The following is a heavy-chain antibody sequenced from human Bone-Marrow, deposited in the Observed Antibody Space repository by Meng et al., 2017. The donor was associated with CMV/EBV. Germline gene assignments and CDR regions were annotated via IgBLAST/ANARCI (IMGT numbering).Heavy chain of an antibody. Sequence: ASVKVSCKASGYVFTGYYMHWVRQAPGQGLEWMGWMNPNSGNTGYAQKFQGRVTMTRNTSISTAYMELSSLRSEDTAVYYCARVRYHFWSGYYTARLFDYWGQGTLVTVSS. D-gene: IGHD3-3*01. CDR2: MNPNSGNT. CDR1: GYVFTGYY. J-gene: IGHJ4*02. CDR3: ARVRYHFWSGYYTARLFDY. V-gene: IGHV1-8*02.